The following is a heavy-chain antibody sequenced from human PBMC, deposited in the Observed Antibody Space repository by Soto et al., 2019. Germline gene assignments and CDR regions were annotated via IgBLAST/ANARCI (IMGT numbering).Heavy chain of an antibody. V-gene: IGHV3-23*01. J-gene: IGHJ6*02. CDR2: ISGSGGST. CDR1: GFTFSSYA. D-gene: IGHD5-18*01. Sequence: GGSLRLSCAASGFTFSSYAMSWVRQAPGKRLEWVSAISGSGGSTYYADSVKGRFTISRDNSKNTLYLQMNSLRAEDTAVYYCAKSQSGGYSYGYGWYYYGMDVWGQGTTVTVSS. CDR3: AKSQSGGYSYGYGWYYYGMDV.